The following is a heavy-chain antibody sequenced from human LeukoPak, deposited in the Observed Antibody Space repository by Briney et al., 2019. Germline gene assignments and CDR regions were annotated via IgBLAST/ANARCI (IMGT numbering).Heavy chain of an antibody. Sequence: GGSLRLSCAASRLTVSSSYMSWVRQAPGKGLEWVSIIYNDGSTYYADSMKGRFTISRDNSKNTLYLQVNSLRAEDTAMYYCAKEGPPSSGWPFDYWGQGTLVTVSS. J-gene: IGHJ4*02. CDR3: AKEGPPSSGWPFDY. CDR1: RLTVSSSY. V-gene: IGHV3-53*01. D-gene: IGHD6-19*01. CDR2: IYNDGST.